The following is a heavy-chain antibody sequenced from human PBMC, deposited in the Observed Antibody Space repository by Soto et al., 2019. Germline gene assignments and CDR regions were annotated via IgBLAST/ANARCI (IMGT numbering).Heavy chain of an antibody. CDR1: GFTLSTYW. CDR2: IKQDGSQI. V-gene: IGHV3-7*01. J-gene: IGHJ4*02. Sequence: PGGSLRLSCAASGFTLSTYWVSWVRQAPGKGLEWVANIKQDGSQIYYVDSVKGRFTLSRDNAKNSLYLEMNSLRAEDTAVYYCARESEDLTSNFDYWGQGTLVTVSS. CDR3: ARESEDLTSNFDY.